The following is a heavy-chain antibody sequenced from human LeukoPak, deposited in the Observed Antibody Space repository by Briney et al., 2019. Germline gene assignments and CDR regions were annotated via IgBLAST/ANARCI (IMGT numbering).Heavy chain of an antibody. V-gene: IGHV3-23*01. Sequence: PGGSLRLSCEVSGFTFDTYPLSWIRQAPGKGLEWLSSLSSGGDKRYYAESVKDRFSISRDNSRNTLYLQMNSLRAEDTAVYYCAQDVGRDPTPTYAFGEWGQGTLVTVSS. J-gene: IGHJ4*02. CDR3: AQDVGRDPTPTYAFGE. D-gene: IGHD3-16*01. CDR1: GFTFDTYP. CDR2: LSSGGDKR.